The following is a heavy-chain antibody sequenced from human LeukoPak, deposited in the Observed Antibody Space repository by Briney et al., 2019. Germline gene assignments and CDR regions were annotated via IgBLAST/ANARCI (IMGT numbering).Heavy chain of an antibody. CDR3: ARDGDFWSGYPTPNNWFDP. CDR1: GGSISSYY. D-gene: IGHD3-3*01. J-gene: IGHJ5*02. V-gene: IGHV4-59*12. CDR2: IYYSGST. Sequence: SETLFLTCTVSGGSISSYYWSWIRQPPGKGLEWIGYIYYSGSTNYNPSLKSRVTMSVDTSKNQFSLKLSSVTAADTAVYYCARDGDFWSGYPTPNNWFDPWGQGTLVTVSS.